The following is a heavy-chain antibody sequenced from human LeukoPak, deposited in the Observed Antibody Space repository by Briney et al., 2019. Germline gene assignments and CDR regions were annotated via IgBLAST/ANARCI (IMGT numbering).Heavy chain of an antibody. CDR3: ARVGCNWNLWFDF. CDR2: IFHSGNS. V-gene: IGHV4-39*07. Sequence: KPSETLSLTCTVSGGSISSSSYYWGWIRQPPGKGLQWIGSIFHSGNSYYNPSLKSRVTISVDTSKNQFSLKVNSVTAADTAVYYCARVGCNWNLWFDFWGQGTTVTVSS. CDR1: GGSISSSSYY. J-gene: IGHJ3*01. D-gene: IGHD1-7*01.